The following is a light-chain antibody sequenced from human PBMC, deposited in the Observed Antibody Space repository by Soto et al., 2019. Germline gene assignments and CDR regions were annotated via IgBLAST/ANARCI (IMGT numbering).Light chain of an antibody. J-gene: IGKJ1*01. CDR3: QQYAGSPWT. CDR1: QSLGSSD. CDR2: GAS. Sequence: EIVLTQSRGTLSLSPGERATRPCRASQSLGSSDLAWYQQKPGQAPRLLIFGASSRATGIPDRFSGSESGTDFTLTISRLEPEDFAVYYCQQYAGSPWTFGQGTKVEIK. V-gene: IGKV3-20*01.